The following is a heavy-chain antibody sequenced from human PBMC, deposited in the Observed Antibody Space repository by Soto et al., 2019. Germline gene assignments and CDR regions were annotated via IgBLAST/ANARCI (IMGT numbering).Heavy chain of an antibody. D-gene: IGHD3-3*01. J-gene: IGHJ4*02. V-gene: IGHV3-23*01. CDR3: AKTPYDFWSSGQYLFDH. CDR2: ISGSGGTT. CDR1: GFTFGSHA. Sequence: EVQLLDSGGGLVQPGGSLRLSCTVSGFTFGSHAMSWVRQAPGKGLECVSGISGSGGTTFYADSVKGRFTISRDNSKKTLYLQMNSLRAEDTAVYHCAKTPYDFWSSGQYLFDHWGQGTLVTVSS.